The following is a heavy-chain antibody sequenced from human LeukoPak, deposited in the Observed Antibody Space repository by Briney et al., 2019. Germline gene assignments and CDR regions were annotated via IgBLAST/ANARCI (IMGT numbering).Heavy chain of an antibody. CDR2: ISSSSSYI. CDR3: ARDIGPDSYGSGSYYYYMDV. D-gene: IGHD3-10*01. V-gene: IGHV3-21*01. J-gene: IGHJ6*03. CDR1: GFTFRIYS. Sequence: KPGGSLRLSCEASGFTFRIYSMNWVRQAPGKGLDWVSSISSSSSYIYYADSVKGRFTISRDNAKNSLYLQMNSLRAEDTAVYYCARDIGPDSYGSGSYYYYMDVWGKGTTVTVSS.